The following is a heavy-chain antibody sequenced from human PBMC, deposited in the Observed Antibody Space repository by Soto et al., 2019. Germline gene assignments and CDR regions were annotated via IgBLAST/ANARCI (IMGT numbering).Heavy chain of an antibody. V-gene: IGHV1-3*01. CDR1: GYTFTDFA. CDR2: ILGGTGNT. CDR3: AREGDHPGYDYGLDY. Sequence: QAQLVQSGAEVRKPGASVKVSCQASGYTFTDFAIHWVRQAPGQGLEWMGWILGGTGNTKYSQKFQGRFTITRDTSTTTAYMELSSLTSGDTALYFCAREGDHPGYDYGLDYWGQGILVTVSS. D-gene: IGHD5-12*01. J-gene: IGHJ4*02.